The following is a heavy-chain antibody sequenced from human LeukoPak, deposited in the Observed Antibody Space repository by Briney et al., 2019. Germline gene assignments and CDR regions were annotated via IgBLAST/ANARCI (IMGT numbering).Heavy chain of an antibody. CDR1: GYTFTSYG. J-gene: IGHJ4*02. D-gene: IGHD3-22*01. CDR3: SKGPDYYYDSMPIDY. CDR2: ISAYNGNT. Sequence: GASVKVSCKASGYTFTSYGISWVRQAPGQGLEWMGWISAYNGNTNYAQKLQGRVTMTTDISTSTAYMKLRSLRSDDTAVYYCSKGPDYYYDSMPIDYWGQGTLVTVSS. V-gene: IGHV1-18*01.